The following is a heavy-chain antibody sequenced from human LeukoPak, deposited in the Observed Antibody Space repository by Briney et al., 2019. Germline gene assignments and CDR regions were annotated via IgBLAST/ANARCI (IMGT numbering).Heavy chain of an antibody. CDR2: IYSGGST. CDR3: ATDCDAFDI. V-gene: IGHV3-53*01. J-gene: IGHJ3*02. CDR1: GFTVSSNY. Sequence: GGSMRLSCAASGFTVSSNYMSWVRQAPGKGLGWVSVIYSGGSTYYADSVKGRFTISRENSKNTLYLQMKSLRAENTAVYYCATDCDAFDICGQGTMVTVSS.